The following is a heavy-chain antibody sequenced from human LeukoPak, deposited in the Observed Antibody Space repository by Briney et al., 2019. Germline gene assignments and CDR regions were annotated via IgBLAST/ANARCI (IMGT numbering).Heavy chain of an antibody. CDR2: TYYRSKWYN. CDR3: ARVRGYSSGWVTYCYYGMDV. CDR1: GDSVSSNSAA. V-gene: IGHV6-1*01. D-gene: IGHD6-19*01. Sequence: SQTLSLTCAISGDSVSSNSAAWNWLRQSPSRGLEWLGRTYYRSKWYNDYAVSVKSRITINPDTSKNQFSLQLNSVTPEDTAVYYCARVRGYSSGWVTYCYYGMDVWGQGTTVTVSS. J-gene: IGHJ6*02.